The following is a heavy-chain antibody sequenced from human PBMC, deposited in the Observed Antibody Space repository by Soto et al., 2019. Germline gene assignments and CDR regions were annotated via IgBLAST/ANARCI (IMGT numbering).Heavy chain of an antibody. CDR1: GFTFSSYG. V-gene: IGHV3-33*03. J-gene: IGHJ4*02. CDR2: IWYDGSNK. D-gene: IGHD5-18*01. CDR3: ARLNTAMVRSFDY. Sequence: GGSLRLSCAASGFTFSSYGMHWVRQAPGKGLEWVAVIWYDGSNKYYADSVKGRFTISRDNAKNSLYLQMNSLRAEDTAVYYCARLNTAMVRSFDYWGQGTLVTVSS.